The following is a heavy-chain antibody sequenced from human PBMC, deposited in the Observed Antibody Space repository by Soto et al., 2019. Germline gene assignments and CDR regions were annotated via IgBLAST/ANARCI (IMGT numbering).Heavy chain of an antibody. Sequence: PGGSLRLSCAASGFTFSSYSMNWVRQAPGKGLEWVSFISSSSTTIYYADSVKGRFTISRDNAKNSLFLQMNSLRAEDTAVYYCASRLYSQVNYWGQGTLVTVSS. CDR2: ISSSSTTI. D-gene: IGHD2-2*02. CDR3: ASRLYSQVNY. V-gene: IGHV3-48*01. CDR1: GFTFSSYS. J-gene: IGHJ4*02.